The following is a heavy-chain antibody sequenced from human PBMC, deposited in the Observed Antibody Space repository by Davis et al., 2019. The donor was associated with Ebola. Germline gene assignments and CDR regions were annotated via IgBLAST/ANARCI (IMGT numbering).Heavy chain of an antibody. D-gene: IGHD6-19*01. J-gene: IGHJ4*02. CDR2: ISSRGTNI. Sequence: GGSLRLSCAASGFTFTSYAMDWVRQAPGKGLEWVSYISSRGTNIYYADSVKGRFTISRDNAKNSLYLQMNSLRDEDTAVDYCAGGTRSGWHLEYWGQGTLVTVSS. CDR1: GFTFTSYA. CDR3: AGGTRSGWHLEY. V-gene: IGHV3-48*02.